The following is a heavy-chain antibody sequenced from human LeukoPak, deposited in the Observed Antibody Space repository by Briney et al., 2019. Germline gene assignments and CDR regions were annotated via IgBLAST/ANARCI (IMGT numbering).Heavy chain of an antibody. CDR2: ISSNGGST. Sequence: GGSLRLSCAASGFTFSSYAMHWVRQAPGKGLEYVSAISSNGGSTYYANSVKGRFTISRDNSKNTLFLQMGSLRAEDTAVYYCARVDTAMVTFDYWGQGTLVTVSS. V-gene: IGHV3-64*01. CDR1: GFTFSSYA. D-gene: IGHD5-18*01. J-gene: IGHJ4*02. CDR3: ARVDTAMVTFDY.